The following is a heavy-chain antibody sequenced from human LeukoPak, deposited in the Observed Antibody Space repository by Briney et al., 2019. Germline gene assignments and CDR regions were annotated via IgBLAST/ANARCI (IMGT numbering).Heavy chain of an antibody. V-gene: IGHV4-59*01. D-gene: IGHD5-24*01. CDR1: GFTFSNYA. CDR2: IYYSGHT. CDR3: ARATWDGYMFDY. Sequence: PGGSLRLSCAASGFTFSNYAMSWIRQPPGKGLEWIGYIYYSGHTNYNPSLNSRVAISIDTSKNQFSLKLNSLTAADTAVYYCARATWDGYMFDYWGQGSLVTVTS. J-gene: IGHJ4*02.